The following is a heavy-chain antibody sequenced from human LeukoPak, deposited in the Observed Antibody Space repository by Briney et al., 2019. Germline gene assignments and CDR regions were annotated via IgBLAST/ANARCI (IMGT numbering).Heavy chain of an antibody. D-gene: IGHD6-13*01. J-gene: IGHJ5*02. CDR3: ARDLAAAGYTPYWFDP. CDR2: IKPNSGGT. Sequence: ASVKVSCKASGYSFADYYMHWVRQAPGQGLEWMGWIKPNSGGTRSAQKFQGRVTMTRDTSISTAYMELSSLRYDDTAVYYCARDLAAAGYTPYWFDPWGQGTLVTVSS. CDR1: GYSFADYY. V-gene: IGHV1-2*02.